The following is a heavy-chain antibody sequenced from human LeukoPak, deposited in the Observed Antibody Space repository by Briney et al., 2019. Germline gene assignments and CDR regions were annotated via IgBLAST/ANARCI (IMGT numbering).Heavy chain of an antibody. D-gene: IGHD5-18*01. J-gene: IGHJ4*02. Sequence: GGSLRLSCAASGFTLSSYGMHWVRQAPGQGLEWVSFIRYDGDNKFYADSVKGRFTVSRDNSKNTLYLQMNSLRAEDTAVYYCARDSRQNRYSYGLFDYWGQGTLVTVSS. V-gene: IGHV3-30*02. CDR2: IRYDGDNK. CDR3: ARDSRQNRYSYGLFDY. CDR1: GFTLSSYG.